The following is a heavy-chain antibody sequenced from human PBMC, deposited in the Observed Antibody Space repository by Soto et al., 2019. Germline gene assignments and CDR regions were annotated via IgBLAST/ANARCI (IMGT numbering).Heavy chain of an antibody. CDR2: IYYSGSA. CDR1: GGSISSGGYY. CDR3: ATYYGAGKGSPNYVDY. V-gene: IGHV4-31*03. J-gene: IGHJ4*02. D-gene: IGHD3-10*01. Sequence: QVQLQESGPGLVKPSQTLSLTCTVSGGSISSGGYYWSWIRQHPGKGLEWIGYIYYSGSAYYSPSLKSRVSISVDMSKNQFSLKLSSVTAADTAVDYCATYYGAGKGSPNYVDYWGQGARVTVSP.